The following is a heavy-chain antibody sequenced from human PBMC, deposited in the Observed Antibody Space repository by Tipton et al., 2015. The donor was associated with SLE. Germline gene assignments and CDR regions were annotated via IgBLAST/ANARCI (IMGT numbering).Heavy chain of an antibody. CDR2: ISAYNGNT. J-gene: IGHJ3*02. CDR3: ARVDMYYYDSSGSPGSAFDI. Sequence: QLVQSGSELKKPGASVKVSCKASGFTFISCGISWVRQAPGQGLQWMGWISAYNGNTNYAQKLQGRVTMTTDTSTSTTYMELRSLRSDDTAVYYCARVDMYYYDSSGSPGSAFDIWGPGTMVTVSS. CDR1: GFTFISCG. D-gene: IGHD3-22*01. V-gene: IGHV1-18*01.